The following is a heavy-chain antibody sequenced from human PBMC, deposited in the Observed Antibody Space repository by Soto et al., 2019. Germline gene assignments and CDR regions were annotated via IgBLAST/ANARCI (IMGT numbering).Heavy chain of an antibody. CDR2: IIPIFGTA. D-gene: IGHD6-13*01. J-gene: IGHJ4*02. Sequence: ASVKVSCKASGGTFSSYAISWVRQAPGQGLEWMGGIIPIFGTANYAQKFQGRVTITADESTSTAYMELSSLRSEDTAVYYCARGGKRYSSSWYPLYYFDYWGQGTLVTVSS. V-gene: IGHV1-69*13. CDR1: GGTFSSYA. CDR3: ARGGKRYSSSWYPLYYFDY.